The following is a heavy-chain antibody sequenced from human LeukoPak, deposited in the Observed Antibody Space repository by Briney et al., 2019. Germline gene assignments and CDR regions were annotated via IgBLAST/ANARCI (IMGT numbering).Heavy chain of an antibody. CDR3: ATGITRKAFDI. J-gene: IGHJ3*02. Sequence: PSETLSLTCTVSGGSISSYYWSWIRQPPGKGLEWIGYIYYNGSTNYNPSLKSRVTISVDTSKNQFSLKLSSVTAADTAVYYCATGITRKAFDIWGQGTMVTVSS. D-gene: IGHD1-14*01. CDR1: GGSISSYY. CDR2: IYYNGST. V-gene: IGHV4-59*01.